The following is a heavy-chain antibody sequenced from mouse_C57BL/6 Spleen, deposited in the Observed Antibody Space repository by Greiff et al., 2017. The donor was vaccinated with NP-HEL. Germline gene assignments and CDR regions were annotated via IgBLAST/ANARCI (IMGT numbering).Heavy chain of an antibody. D-gene: IGHD3-2*02. CDR3: ARGRAQSYYFDY. CDR1: GYAFSSYW. CDR2: IYPGDGDT. V-gene: IGHV1-80*01. J-gene: IGHJ2*01. Sequence: VQLQESGAELVKPGASVKISCKASGYAFSSYWMNWVKQRPGKGLEWIGQIYPGDGDTNYNGKFKGKATLTADKSSSTAYMQLSSLTSEDSAVYFCARGRAQSYYFDYWGQGTTLTVSS.